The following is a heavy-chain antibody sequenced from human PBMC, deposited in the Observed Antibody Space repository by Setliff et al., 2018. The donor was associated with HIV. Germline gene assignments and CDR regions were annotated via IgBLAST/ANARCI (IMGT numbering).Heavy chain of an antibody. D-gene: IGHD3-10*01. CDR3: ARIIFVTMVRGVIITSGYPGWFDP. CDR2: IYYSGST. CDR1: GGSLSSSSYY. V-gene: IGHV4-39*01. J-gene: IGHJ5*02. Sequence: KTSETLSLTCTVSGGSLSSSSYYWGWIRQPPGKGLEWIGSIYYSGSTYYNPSHKRRVTISVDTSKNQFSLKLSSVTAADTAVYYCARIIFVTMVRGVIITSGYPGWFDPWGQGTLVTVSS.